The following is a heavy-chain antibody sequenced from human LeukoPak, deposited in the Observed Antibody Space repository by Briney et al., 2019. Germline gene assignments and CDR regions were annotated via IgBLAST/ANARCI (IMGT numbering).Heavy chain of an antibody. D-gene: IGHD3-10*01. J-gene: IGHJ4*02. V-gene: IGHV3-11*01. CDR1: GFTFSDYY. Sequence: GGSLRLSCEASGFTFSDYYMSWIRQAPGKGLEWVSYISRSGSTIYSADSVKGRFTISRDNAKNSLYLQMDSLRAEDTAVYYCAAVGGYYGSGSYYWGQGTLVTVSS. CDR3: AAVGGYYGSGSYY. CDR2: ISRSGSTI.